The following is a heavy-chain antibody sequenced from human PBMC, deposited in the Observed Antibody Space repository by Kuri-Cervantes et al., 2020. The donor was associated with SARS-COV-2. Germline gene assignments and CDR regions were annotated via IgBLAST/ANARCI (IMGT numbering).Heavy chain of an antibody. CDR2: IYYSGTT. Sequence: GSLRLSCTVSGGSISSHYWSWLRQPQGKGLEWIGYIYYSGTTNYNPSLKSRVTISADTSKNQFSLKLSSVTAADTAVYYCARDRWWHYAFDIWGQGTMVTVSS. CDR1: GGSISSHY. J-gene: IGHJ3*02. CDR3: ARDRWWHYAFDI. V-gene: IGHV4-59*11. D-gene: IGHD2-15*01.